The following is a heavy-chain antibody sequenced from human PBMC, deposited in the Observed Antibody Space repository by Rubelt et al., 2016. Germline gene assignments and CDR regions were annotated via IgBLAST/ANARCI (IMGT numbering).Heavy chain of an antibody. J-gene: IGHJ4*02. Sequence: GSLRLSCAASGFTFSSYSMNWVRQAPGKGLEWVSYISSDSSTVYYADSVKGRFTISRDNAKNTLYLQMNSLRAEDTAVYYCARDLVGVYYWGQGTLVTVSS. V-gene: IGHV3-48*04. CDR2: ISSDSSTV. D-gene: IGHD1-26*01. CDR3: ARDLVGVYY. CDR1: GFTFSSYS.